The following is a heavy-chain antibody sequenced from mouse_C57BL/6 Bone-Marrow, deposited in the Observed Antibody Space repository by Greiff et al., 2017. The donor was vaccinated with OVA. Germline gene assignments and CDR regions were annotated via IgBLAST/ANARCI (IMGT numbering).Heavy chain of an antibody. J-gene: IGHJ1*03. CDR3: ARHEEVYYYGSSWYFDV. CDR1: GYTFTEYT. CDR2: FYPGSGSI. D-gene: IGHD1-1*01. V-gene: IGHV1-62-2*01. Sequence: QVQLKQSGAELVKPGASVKLSCKASGYTFTEYTIHWVKQRSGQGLEWIGWFYPGSGSIKYNEKFKDKATLTADKSSSTVYMELSRLTSEDSAVYFCARHEEVYYYGSSWYFDVWGTGTTVTVSS.